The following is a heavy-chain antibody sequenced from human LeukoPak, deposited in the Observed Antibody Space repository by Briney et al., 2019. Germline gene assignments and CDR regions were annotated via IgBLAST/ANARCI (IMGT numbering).Heavy chain of an antibody. Sequence: GGSLRLSCAASGFTFSDHYMDWVRQAPGKGLEWVDRIRNKANSYTTEYAASVKGRFTISRDDSKNSLYLQMNSLKTEDTAVYYCARSSANWPFDYWGQGTLVTVSS. CDR2: IRNKANSYTT. V-gene: IGHV3-72*01. CDR3: ARSSANWPFDY. J-gene: IGHJ4*02. D-gene: IGHD1-1*01. CDR1: GFTFSDHY.